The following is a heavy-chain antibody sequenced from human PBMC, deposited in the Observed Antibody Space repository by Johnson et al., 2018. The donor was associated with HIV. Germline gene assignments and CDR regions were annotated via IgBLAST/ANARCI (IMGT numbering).Heavy chain of an antibody. CDR2: IKQYGSEK. J-gene: IGHJ3*02. CDR3: AKDDYGDLWVGAFDI. V-gene: IGHV3-7*01. Sequence: EVQLVESGGGVVQPGRSLRLSCAASGFTFSSYWMSWVRQAPGKGLEWVAHIKQYGSEKYYVDSVKGRFTISRDNSKNTLYLQMNNLRAEDTAMYYCAKDDYGDLWVGAFDIWGQGTMVTVSS. CDR1: GFTFSSYW. D-gene: IGHD4-17*01.